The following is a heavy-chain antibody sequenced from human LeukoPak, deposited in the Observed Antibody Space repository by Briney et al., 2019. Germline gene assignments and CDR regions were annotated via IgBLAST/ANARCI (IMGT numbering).Heavy chain of an antibody. V-gene: IGHV1-69*13. CDR2: IIPIFGTA. CDR1: GGTFSSYA. Sequence: GASVKVSCKASGGTFSSYAISWVRQAPGQGLEWMGGIIPIFGTANYAQKLQGRVTITVDESTSTAYMELSSLRSEDTAVYYCAIGPYCSGGSCYSFFDYWGQGTLVTVSS. CDR3: AIGPYCSGGSCYSFFDY. D-gene: IGHD2-15*01. J-gene: IGHJ4*02.